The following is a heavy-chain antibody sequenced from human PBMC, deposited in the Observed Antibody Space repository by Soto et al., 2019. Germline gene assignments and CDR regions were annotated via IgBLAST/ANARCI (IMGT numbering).Heavy chain of an antibody. D-gene: IGHD6-19*01. CDR2: FDPEDGET. CDR3: AKGFQPWGIAVAGTPSHDAFDI. Sequence: GASVKVSCKVSGYTLTDLSMHWVRQAPGKGLEWMGGFDPEDGETIYAQKFQGRVTMTEDTSTDTAYMELSSLRSEDTAVYYCAKGFQPWGIAVAGTPSHDAFDIWGQGTMVTVSS. CDR1: GYTLTDLS. J-gene: IGHJ3*02. V-gene: IGHV1-24*01.